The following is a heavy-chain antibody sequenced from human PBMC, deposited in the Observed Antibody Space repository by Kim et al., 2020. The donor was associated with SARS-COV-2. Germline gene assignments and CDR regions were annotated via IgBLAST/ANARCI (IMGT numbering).Heavy chain of an antibody. J-gene: IGHJ4*02. CDR1: GFTFSSYS. CDR2: ISSSSSTI. D-gene: IGHD3-22*01. CDR3: ARDYWGSSGYYFDY. V-gene: IGHV3-48*02. Sequence: GGSLRLSCAASGFTFSSYSMNWVRQAPGKGLEWVSYISSSSSTIYYADSVKGRFTISRDNAKNSLYLQMNSLRDEDTAVYYCARDYWGSSGYYFDYWGQGTLVTVSS.